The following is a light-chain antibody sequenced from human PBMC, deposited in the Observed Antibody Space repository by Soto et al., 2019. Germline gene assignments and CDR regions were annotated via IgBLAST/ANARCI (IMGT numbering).Light chain of an antibody. J-gene: IGKJ4*01. V-gene: IGKV1-39*01. CDR3: QQSYSFPRT. CDR1: QSISTY. CDR2: AAS. Sequence: DIQMTQSPSSLSASVGDRVTITCRASQSISTYLNWYQQKPGKAPKLLIYAASSLQSGVPSRFSGSGSGTDFTLTISSLQPEDFATFYCQQSYSFPRTFGGGTKVEI.